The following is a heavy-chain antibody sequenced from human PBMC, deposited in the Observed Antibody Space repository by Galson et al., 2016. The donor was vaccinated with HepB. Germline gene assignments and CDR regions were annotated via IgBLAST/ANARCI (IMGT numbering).Heavy chain of an antibody. CDR3: ARASNLESDFDY. D-gene: IGHD3-3*01. CDR1: GDSISSSDYW. CDR2: IYYTGTT. V-gene: IGHV4-30-4*01. J-gene: IGHJ4*02. Sequence: TLSLTCAVSGDSISSSDYWWTWIRQPPGKGLEWVGFIYYTGTTHYDPSLRSRLRMSVDTSRNQFYLELTSVTAADTAKYYCARASNLESDFDYWGQGMLVIVSS.